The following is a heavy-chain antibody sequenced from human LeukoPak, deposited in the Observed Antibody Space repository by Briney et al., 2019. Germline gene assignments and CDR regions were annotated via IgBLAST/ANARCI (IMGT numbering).Heavy chain of an antibody. J-gene: IGHJ4*02. CDR1: GDSVSSNSAT. CDR2: TYYYRSKWYN. D-gene: IGHD6-19*01. V-gene: IGHV6-1*01. Sequence: SQTLSLTRAISGDSVSSNSATWIWLRQSPSRGLEWLGRTYYYRSKWYNDYGLSVRSRITVNPDTSTNQFSLQLNSVTPEDTAVYYCARAPHGSGCDYWSQGTLVTVSS. CDR3: ARAPHGSGCDY.